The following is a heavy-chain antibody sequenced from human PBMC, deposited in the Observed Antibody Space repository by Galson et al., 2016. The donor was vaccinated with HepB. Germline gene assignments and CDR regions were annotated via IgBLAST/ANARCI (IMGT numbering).Heavy chain of an antibody. CDR3: ARDRTPQLSAVAGTDWFDP. Sequence: SLRLSCAASGFTFSDYGMHWVRQAPGKGLEWVAVIWYDGSNKYYADSVQGRFSISRDNSKNTLYLQMNSLRADDTAVYYCARDRTPQLSAVAGTDWFDPWGQGTLVTVSS. V-gene: IGHV3-33*01. CDR1: GFTFSDYG. J-gene: IGHJ5*02. CDR2: IWYDGSNK. D-gene: IGHD6-19*01.